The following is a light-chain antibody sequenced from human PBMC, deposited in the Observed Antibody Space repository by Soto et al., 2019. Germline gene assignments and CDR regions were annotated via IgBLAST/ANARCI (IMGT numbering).Light chain of an antibody. CDR2: DAS. Sequence: DIQLTQYPSTLSASVVDRVTITCRASQSISRWWGWYQHKPGKAPNLLIYDASTLESGVPSRFSGSGSGTEFTLTISSLQADDFATYYCQQYNTYSSRTLVQVTIVEI. CDR3: QQYNTYSSRT. J-gene: IGKJ1*01. CDR1: QSISRW. V-gene: IGKV1-5*01.